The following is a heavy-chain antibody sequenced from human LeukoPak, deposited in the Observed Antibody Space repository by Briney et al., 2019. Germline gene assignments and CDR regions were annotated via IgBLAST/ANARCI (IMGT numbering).Heavy chain of an antibody. CDR2: MNQSGST. V-gene: IGHV4-34*01. CDR1: GGSFSGYY. J-gene: IGHJ5*02. Sequence: SETLSLTCAVYGGSFSGYYWSWLRQPPGKGGEGVGEMNQSGSTNYNPSLKRRVTISVDTSKNQFSLKLSFVTAADTAVYYCARGDYCSSTSCYAQVGWFDPWGQGTLVTVSS. CDR3: ARGDYCSSTSCYAQVGWFDP. D-gene: IGHD2-2*01.